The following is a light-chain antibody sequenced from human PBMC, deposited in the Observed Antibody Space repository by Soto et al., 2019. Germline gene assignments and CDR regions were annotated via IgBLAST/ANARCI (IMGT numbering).Light chain of an antibody. CDR3: QQSYSTPQT. Sequence: DIQMTQSPSSLSASVGDRATITCRASQSISSYLSWYQQKPGKDPKLLINVASTLQSGVPSRFSGSGSGTDFTLAISSLQPEDFATYYCQQSYSTPQTFGGGTRVEIK. V-gene: IGKV1-39*01. CDR2: VAS. J-gene: IGKJ4*01. CDR1: QSISSY.